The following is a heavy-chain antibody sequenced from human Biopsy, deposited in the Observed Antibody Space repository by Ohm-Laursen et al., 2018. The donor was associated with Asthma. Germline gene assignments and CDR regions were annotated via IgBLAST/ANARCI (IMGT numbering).Heavy chain of an antibody. V-gene: IGHV4-39*01. CDR3: ARLTGNFRIDY. Sequence: GTLSLTCRVAGGAISISGFYWGWIRQPPGKGLEWIGSIHYSGSTYFNPSLKSLVTIFVDTSKNQFSLKVDSVTAADTAVYYCARLTGNFRIDYWGQGTLATVSS. D-gene: IGHD4-23*01. CDR1: GGAISISGFY. CDR2: IHYSGST. J-gene: IGHJ4*02.